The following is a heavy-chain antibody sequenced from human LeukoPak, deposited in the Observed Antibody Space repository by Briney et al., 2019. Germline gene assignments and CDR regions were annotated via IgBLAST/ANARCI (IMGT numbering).Heavy chain of an antibody. Sequence: ASVKVSCKAPGYTFTGYYMHWVRQAPGQGLEWMGWINPNSGGTNYAQKFQGRVTMTRDTSISTAYMELSRLRSDDTAVYYCAIVMITFGGVIDPWGQGTLVTVSS. V-gene: IGHV1-2*02. J-gene: IGHJ5*02. CDR3: AIVMITFGGVIDP. CDR1: GYTFTGYY. D-gene: IGHD3-16*01. CDR2: INPNSGGT.